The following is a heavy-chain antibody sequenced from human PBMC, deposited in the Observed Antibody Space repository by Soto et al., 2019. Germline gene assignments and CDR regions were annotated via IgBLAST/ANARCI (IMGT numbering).Heavy chain of an antibody. J-gene: IGHJ1*01. V-gene: IGHV4-30-2*01. CDR1: GGSVSSGGYS. CDR3: ACGAYEYCQT. CDR2: IFHNGAT. Sequence: QLQLQESGSRLVKPSQTLSLTCAVSGGSVSSGGYSWNWIRQPPGKGLEWLGYIFHNGATYYTPPLKSRVGFSVDRSKNQFSRRLTSVIAADTAVYYCACGAYEYCQTWCKGTLVTVSS. D-gene: IGHD1-26*01.